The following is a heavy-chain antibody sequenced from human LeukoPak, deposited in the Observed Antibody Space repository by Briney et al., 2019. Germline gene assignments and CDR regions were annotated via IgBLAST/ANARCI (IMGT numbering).Heavy chain of an antibody. CDR1: GFTFSSYW. Sequence: GGSLRLSCAASGFTFSSYWMSWVRQAPGKGLEWVANIKQDGSQKYYVDSVKGRFSISRDNAKNSLYLQMNSLRAEDTAVYYCARAPKGNVRIYYFDYWGQGTLVTVSS. CDR3: ARAPKGNVRIYYFDY. CDR2: IKQDGSQK. J-gene: IGHJ4*02. V-gene: IGHV3-7*01. D-gene: IGHD1-1*01.